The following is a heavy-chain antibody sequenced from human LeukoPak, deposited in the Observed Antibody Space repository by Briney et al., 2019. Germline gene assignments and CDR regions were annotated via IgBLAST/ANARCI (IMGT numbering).Heavy chain of an antibody. CDR2: INHSGST. J-gene: IGHJ4*02. D-gene: IGHD3-22*01. V-gene: IGHV4-34*01. Sequence: SETLSLTCAVYGGSFSGYYWSWIRQPPGKGLEWIGEINHSGSTNYNPSLKSRVTISVDTSKNQFSLKLSSVTAADTAVYYCARVRYDSSGYYSIYDYWGQGTLVTVSS. CDR3: ARVRYDSSGYYSIYDY. CDR1: GGSFSGYY.